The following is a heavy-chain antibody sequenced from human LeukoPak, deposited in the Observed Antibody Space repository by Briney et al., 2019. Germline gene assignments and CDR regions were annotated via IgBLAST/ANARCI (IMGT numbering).Heavy chain of an antibody. CDR1: GFTFHDYA. J-gene: IGHJ3*01. Sequence: GGSLRLSCATSGFTFHDYAMHWVRQAPGKVLEWVSGISWDSDDIAYADSVQGRFTISRDNAKKSLSLQMNSLRTEDTALYYCVKVTFHDAFDLWGQGTMVTVSS. D-gene: IGHD3-16*01. CDR2: ISWDSDDI. CDR3: VKVTFHDAFDL. V-gene: IGHV3-9*01.